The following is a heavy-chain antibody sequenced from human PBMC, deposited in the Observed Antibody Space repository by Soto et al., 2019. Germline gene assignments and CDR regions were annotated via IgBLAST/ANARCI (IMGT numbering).Heavy chain of an antibody. J-gene: IGHJ4*02. V-gene: IGHV4-34*01. Sequence: SETLSLTCAVYGGSFSGYYWSWIRQPPGKGLEWIGEINHSGSTNYNPSLKSRVTISVDTSKNQFSLKLSSVTAADTAGYYCARGHHYYDSSGYYYYFDYWGQGTLVTVSS. CDR1: GGSFSGYY. D-gene: IGHD3-22*01. CDR3: ARGHHYYDSSGYYYYFDY. CDR2: INHSGST.